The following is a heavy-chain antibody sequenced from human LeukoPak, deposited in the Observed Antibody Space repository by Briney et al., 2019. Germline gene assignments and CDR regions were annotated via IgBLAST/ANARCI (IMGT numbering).Heavy chain of an antibody. J-gene: IGHJ4*02. Sequence: GGSLRLSCAGSGFAFSDYYMTWIRQAPGRGLEFISYISGSGNSIVYADSVKGRFTISRDNAKNSLYLQMNSLSDEDTAVYYCAREPRLAVYWGQGTLVTVSS. CDR2: ISGSGNSI. CDR3: AREPRLAVY. D-gene: IGHD6-19*01. V-gene: IGHV3-11*01. CDR1: GFAFSDYY.